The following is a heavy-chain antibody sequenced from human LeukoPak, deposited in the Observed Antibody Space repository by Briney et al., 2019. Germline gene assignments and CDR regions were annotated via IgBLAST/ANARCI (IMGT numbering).Heavy chain of an antibody. CDR3: ARDYYYDSSGYSRFDY. J-gene: IGHJ4*02. CDR2: ISYDGSNK. V-gene: IGHV3-30-3*01. Sequence: GSLRLSCAASGFTFSSYAMHWVRQAPGKGLEWVAVISYDGSNKYYADSVKGRFTISRDNSKNTLYLQMNSLRAEDTAVYYCARDYYYDSSGYSRFDYWGQGTLVTVSS. D-gene: IGHD3-22*01. CDR1: GFTFSSYA.